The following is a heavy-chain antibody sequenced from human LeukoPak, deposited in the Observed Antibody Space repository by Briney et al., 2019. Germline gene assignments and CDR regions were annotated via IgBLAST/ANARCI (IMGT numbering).Heavy chain of an antibody. D-gene: IGHD3-22*01. CDR2: ISSSSSYI. V-gene: IGHV3-21*01. Sequence: GGSLRLSCAASGFTFSTYWMSWVRQAPGKGLEWVSSISSSSSYIYYADSVKGRFTISRDNAKNSLYLQMNSLRAEDTAVYYCARDKEYYYDSSGWGYFDYWGQGTLVTVSS. J-gene: IGHJ4*02. CDR3: ARDKEYYYDSSGWGYFDY. CDR1: GFTFSTYW.